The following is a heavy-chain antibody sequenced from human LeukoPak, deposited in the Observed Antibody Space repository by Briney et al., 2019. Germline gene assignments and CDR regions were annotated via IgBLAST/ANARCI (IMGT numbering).Heavy chain of an antibody. V-gene: IGHV4-59*08. Sequence: PSETLSLTCTVSGGSISSNYWSWIRQPPGKGLEWIGYVFYSENSNYNPSLKGRVTISIDTSKNQFSLNLNSVTAADTAVYYCARHIYGAYYYMDVWGKGTTVTVSS. J-gene: IGHJ6*03. CDR3: ARHIYGAYYYMDV. D-gene: IGHD3-10*01. CDR2: VFYSENS. CDR1: GGSISSNY.